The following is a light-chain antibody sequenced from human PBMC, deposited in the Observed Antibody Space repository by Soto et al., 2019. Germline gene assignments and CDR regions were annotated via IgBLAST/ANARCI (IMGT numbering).Light chain of an antibody. CDR2: DVS. V-gene: IGLV2-14*01. J-gene: IGLJ2*01. Sequence: QSVLTQPASVSGSPGQSITFSCTGTRSDLGGYNYVSWYQQHPGKAPKLVIYDVSNRPSGVSNRFSGSKSGNTASLTISGLQADDEADYYCSSYTTTSTLVFGGGTKLTVL. CDR1: RSDLGGYNY. CDR3: SSYTTTSTLV.